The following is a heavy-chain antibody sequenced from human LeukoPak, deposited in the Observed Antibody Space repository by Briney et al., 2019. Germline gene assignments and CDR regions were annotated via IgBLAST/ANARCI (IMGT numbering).Heavy chain of an antibody. V-gene: IGHV4-34*01. J-gene: IGHJ4*02. CDR2: IIHSGST. Sequence: SETLSLTCGVYGGSFSGYYWTWIRQFPGMGLEWIAEIIHSGSTNYNPSLTGRVTLSVDTSKNQFSLQLSSVTAADTAVYYCARGIHVTVYAAFDYWGQGSLVTVSS. D-gene: IGHD2-8*01. CDR3: ARGIHVTVYAAFDY. CDR1: GGSFSGYY.